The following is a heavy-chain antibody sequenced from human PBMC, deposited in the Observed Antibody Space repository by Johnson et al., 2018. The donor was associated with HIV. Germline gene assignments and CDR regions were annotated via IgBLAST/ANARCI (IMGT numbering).Heavy chain of an antibody. D-gene: IGHD1-26*01. CDR3: AREWDPRTPDAFNI. Sequence: QVQLVESGGGVVQPGRSLRLSCAASGFTFSSYAMHWVRQAPGKGLEWVAVISYDGSNKYYADSVKGRFTISRDNSKNTLYLQMNSLRAEDTAVYYCAREWDPRTPDAFNIWGQGTMVTVS. CDR1: GFTFSSYA. J-gene: IGHJ3*02. V-gene: IGHV3-30*04. CDR2: ISYDGSNK.